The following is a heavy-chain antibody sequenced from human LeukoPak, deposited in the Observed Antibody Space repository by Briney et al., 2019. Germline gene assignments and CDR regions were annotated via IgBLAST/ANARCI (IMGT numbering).Heavy chain of an antibody. CDR1: GGSISSSSYY. CDR2: IYYSGST. J-gene: IGHJ6*02. CDR3: ARHANYYYGMDV. V-gene: IGHV4-39*01. Sequence: SETLSLTCTVSGGSISSSSYYWGWIRQPPGKGLEWIGSIYYSGSTNYNPSLKSRVTISVDTSKNQFSLKLSSVTAADTAVYYCARHANYYYGMDVWGQGTTVTVSS.